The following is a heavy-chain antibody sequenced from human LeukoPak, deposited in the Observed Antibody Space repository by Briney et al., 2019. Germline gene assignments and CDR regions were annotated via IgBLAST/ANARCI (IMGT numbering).Heavy chain of an antibody. D-gene: IGHD3-22*01. CDR3: AGSSGYYFWFDY. V-gene: IGHV1-46*01. CDR2: INPSGGSA. CDR1: GYTFTSYY. J-gene: IGHJ4*02. Sequence: ASVKVSCKASGYTFTSYYMHWVRQAPGQGLEWMGIINPSGGSASYAQKFQGRVTMTRDMSTSTVYMELSSLRSEDTAVYYCAGSSGYYFWFDYWGQGTLVTVSS.